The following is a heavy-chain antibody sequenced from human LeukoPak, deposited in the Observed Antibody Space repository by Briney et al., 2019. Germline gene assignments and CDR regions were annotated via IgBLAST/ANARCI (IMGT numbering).Heavy chain of an antibody. CDR2: IYYSGST. V-gene: IGHV4-39*07. J-gene: IGHJ4*02. CDR1: GGSISESNYY. CDR3: ARDILATSIAAPYY. D-gene: IGHD6-13*01. Sequence: SETLSLTCTVSGGSISESNYYWDWIRQPPGKGLEWIGSIYYSGSTYYNPSLRSRVTISVDTSKNQFSLRLSSVNAADTAVYYCARDILATSIAAPYYWGQGTLVTVSS.